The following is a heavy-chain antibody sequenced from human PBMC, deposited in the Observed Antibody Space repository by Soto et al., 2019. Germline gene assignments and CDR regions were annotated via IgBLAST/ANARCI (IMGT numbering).Heavy chain of an antibody. CDR3: AKVPLVAYYYYGMDV. CDR1: GFTFSSYA. CDR2: ISGSGGST. J-gene: IGHJ6*02. V-gene: IGHV3-23*01. Sequence: GGSLRLSCAASGFTFSSYAMSWVRQAPGKGLEWVSAISGSGGSTYYADCVKGRFTISRDNSKNTLYLQMNSLRAEDTAVYYCAKVPLVAYYYYGMDVWGQGTTVTVSS.